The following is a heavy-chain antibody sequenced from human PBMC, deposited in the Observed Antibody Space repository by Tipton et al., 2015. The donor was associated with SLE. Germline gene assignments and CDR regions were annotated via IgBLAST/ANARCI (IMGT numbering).Heavy chain of an antibody. CDR2: IYTSGST. J-gene: IGHJ4*02. Sequence: TLSLTCTVSGGSISSYYWSWIRQPPGKGLEWIGYIYTSGSTNYNPSLKSRVTISVDTSKNQFSLKLSSVTAADTAVYYCARDGEWFGEFYFDYWGQGTLVTVSS. CDR3: ARDGEWFGEFYFDY. D-gene: IGHD3-10*01. CDR1: GGSISSYY. V-gene: IGHV4-4*09.